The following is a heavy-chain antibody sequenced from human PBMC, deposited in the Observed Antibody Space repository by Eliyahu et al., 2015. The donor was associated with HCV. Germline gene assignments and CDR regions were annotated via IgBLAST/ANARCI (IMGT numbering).Heavy chain of an antibody. V-gene: IGHV4-34*01. CDR2: INHSGSP. CDR1: GGSFSGYY. J-gene: IGHJ5*02. CDR3: ARWDCSSTNYYTGWFDP. D-gene: IGHD2-2*02. Sequence: QVQLQQWGAGLLKPSETLSLTCAVYGGSFSGYYWSWIRQPPGKGLEWIGEINHSGSPNYNPSLKSRVTISVDTSKNQFSLKLSSVTAADTAVYYCARWDCSSTNYYTGWFDPWGQGTLVTVSS.